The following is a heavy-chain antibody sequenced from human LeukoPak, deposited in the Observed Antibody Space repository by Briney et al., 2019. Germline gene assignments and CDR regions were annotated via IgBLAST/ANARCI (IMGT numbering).Heavy chain of an antibody. Sequence: GRSLRLSCAASGFSFSSYGMHWVRQAPGKGLEWVAVTWYDGSNKYYADSVKGRFTISRDNSKKTMYLQMSSLRAEDTAVYYCARFEGSQTLDYWGQGTLVTVSS. V-gene: IGHV3-33*01. CDR1: GFSFSSYG. CDR2: TWYDGSNK. D-gene: IGHD3-10*01. CDR3: ARFEGSQTLDY. J-gene: IGHJ4*02.